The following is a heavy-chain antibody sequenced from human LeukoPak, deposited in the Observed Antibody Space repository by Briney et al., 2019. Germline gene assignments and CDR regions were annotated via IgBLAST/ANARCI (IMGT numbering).Heavy chain of an antibody. CDR1: GGSISSYY. V-gene: IGHV4-59*01. D-gene: IGHD3-10*01. CDR3: ARGLSGSYYKVPVNWFDP. Sequence: SETLSLTCTVSGGSISSYYWSWIRQPPGKGLEWIGYIYYSGSTNYNPSLKSRVTISVDTSKNQFSLKLSSVTAADTAVYYCARGLSGSYYKVPVNWFDPWGQGTLVTVSS. J-gene: IGHJ5*02. CDR2: IYYSGST.